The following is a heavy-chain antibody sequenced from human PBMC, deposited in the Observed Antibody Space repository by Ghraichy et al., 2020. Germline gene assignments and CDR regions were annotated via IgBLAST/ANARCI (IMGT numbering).Heavy chain of an antibody. Sequence: GGSLRLSCAASGFTFSSYGMHWVRQAPGKGLEWVALIWYDGSKKYYGDSVQGRFTISRDDSKNTLYLQMNSLRAEDTAMYFCARDPGVRSYYFDYWGQGAQVTVSS. J-gene: IGHJ4*02. V-gene: IGHV3-33*01. CDR2: IWYDGSKK. D-gene: IGHD3-10*01. CDR1: GFTFSSYG. CDR3: ARDPGVRSYYFDY.